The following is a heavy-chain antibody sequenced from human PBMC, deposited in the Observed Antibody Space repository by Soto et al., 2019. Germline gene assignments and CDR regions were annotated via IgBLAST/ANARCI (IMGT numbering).Heavy chain of an antibody. J-gene: IGHJ3*01. Sequence: QVQLVQSGAEVKKPGASVKVSCQASGYTFSDYAMHWVRQAPRQRLEWMGWINPGNGNTRYLQKFQGRVTINRDTAASTAYTDLSNLRSDDTAVSYCDSFNTVRVLTALPLWGLGTLVIVSS. D-gene: IGHD2-8*02. V-gene: IGHV1-3*01. CDR1: GYTFSDYA. CDR2: INPGNGNT. CDR3: DSFNTVRVLTALPL.